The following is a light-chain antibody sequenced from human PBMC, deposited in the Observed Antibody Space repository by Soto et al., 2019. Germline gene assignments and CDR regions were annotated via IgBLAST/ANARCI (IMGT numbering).Light chain of an antibody. V-gene: IGLV2-14*01. J-gene: IGLJ2*01. Sequence: QSALTQPASVSGSPGQSITISCTGTSSDVGGYNYVSWYQQHPGKAPKLMIYEVSNRPSGVSNRFSGSKSGNTDSLTISGLQAEDEADYYFSSYTSSSTLVVFGGGTKLTVL. CDR3: SSYTSSSTLVV. CDR1: SSDVGGYNY. CDR2: EVS.